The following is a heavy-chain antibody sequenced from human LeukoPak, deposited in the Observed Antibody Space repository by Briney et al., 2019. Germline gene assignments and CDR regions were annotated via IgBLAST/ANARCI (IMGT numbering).Heavy chain of an antibody. CDR2: ITWNSGST. J-gene: IGHJ4*02. CDR3: AKELVTSIAAAGTAGFDY. D-gene: IGHD6-13*01. V-gene: IGHV3-20*04. Sequence: RPGGSLRLSCAASGFTFDDYGMSWVRQTPGKGLEWVSDITWNSGSTGYADSVKGRFTISRDNAKNYLYLQMNSLRAEDTAVYYCAKELVTSIAAAGTAGFDYWGQGTLVTVSS. CDR1: GFTFDDYG.